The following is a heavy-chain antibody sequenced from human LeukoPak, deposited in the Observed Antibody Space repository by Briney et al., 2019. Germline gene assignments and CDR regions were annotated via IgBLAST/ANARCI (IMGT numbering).Heavy chain of an antibody. CDR3: ARDVRPYCSSTSCYEERGYGMDV. V-gene: IGHV1-69*13. J-gene: IGHJ6*04. Sequence: SVKVSCKASGGTFSSYAISWVRQAPGQGLEWMGGIIPIFGTANYAQKFQGRVTITADESTSTAYMELSSLRSEDTAVYYCARDVRPYCSSTSCYEERGYGMDVWGKGTTVTVPS. CDR1: GGTFSSYA. D-gene: IGHD2-2*01. CDR2: IIPIFGTA.